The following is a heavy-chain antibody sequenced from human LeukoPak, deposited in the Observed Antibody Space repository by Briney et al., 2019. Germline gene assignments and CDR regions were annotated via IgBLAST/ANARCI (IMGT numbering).Heavy chain of an antibody. Sequence: GGSLRLSCAASGFTFSSYAMSWVRQAPGKGLEWVSAVGIAADTFYPGSVKGRFTISRENAKNSLYLQMNSLRVEDTAVYYCVRQKKSHGNFDYWGQGTLVTVSS. V-gene: IGHV3-13*01. CDR2: VGIAADT. CDR1: GFTFSSYA. CDR3: VRQKKSHGNFDY. D-gene: IGHD1-26*01. J-gene: IGHJ4*02.